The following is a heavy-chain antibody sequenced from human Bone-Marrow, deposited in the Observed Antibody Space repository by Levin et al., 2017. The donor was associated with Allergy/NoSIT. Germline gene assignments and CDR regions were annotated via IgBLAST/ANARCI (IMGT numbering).Heavy chain of an antibody. CDR2: IYNSGSA. D-gene: IGHD1-14*01. CDR3: ARTTTWAPQIDD. CDR1: GGSIRSGDYY. J-gene: IGHJ4*02. Sequence: SETLSLTCTVSGGSIRSGDYYWTWIRQPPGKGLEWIGYIYNSGSAYYNASLKSRLTISLDTAKHQFSLNLSSVTGADTAVYYCARTTTWAPQIDDWGRGTLVTVSS. V-gene: IGHV4-30-4*01.